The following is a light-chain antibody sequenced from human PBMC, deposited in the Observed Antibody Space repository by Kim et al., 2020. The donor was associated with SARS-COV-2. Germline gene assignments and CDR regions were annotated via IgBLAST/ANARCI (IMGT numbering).Light chain of an antibody. CDR1: QSVSSY. V-gene: IGKV3-11*01. J-gene: IGKJ3*01. CDR3: QQRSNWFT. CDR2: DAA. Sequence: PLSQGERSTRSCRASQSVSSYLAWYEQKPGQAPRLLIYDAANRATGIPARFSGSGSGTDFTLTISSLEPEDFAVYYWQQRSNWFTFGPGTKVDIK.